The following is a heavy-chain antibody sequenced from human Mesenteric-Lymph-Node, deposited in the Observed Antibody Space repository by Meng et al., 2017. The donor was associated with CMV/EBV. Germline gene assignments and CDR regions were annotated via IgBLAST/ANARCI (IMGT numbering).Heavy chain of an antibody. CDR1: RFTFSAYW. V-gene: IGHV3-15*01. J-gene: IGHJ6*02. Sequence: GESLKISCAASRFTFSAYWMSWVRQAPGKGLEWIGRIRSKTDGGTTDYAAPVKGRFTISRDDSKNTLFLQMNSLKTEDTAVYYCSTVFKNYYYYAMDVWGQGTTVTVSS. CDR2: IRSKTDGGTT. CDR3: STVFKNYYYYAMDV.